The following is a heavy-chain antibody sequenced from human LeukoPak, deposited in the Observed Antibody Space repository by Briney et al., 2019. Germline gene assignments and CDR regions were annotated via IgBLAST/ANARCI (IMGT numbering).Heavy chain of an antibody. V-gene: IGHV3-23*01. CDR2: ISGGAGRI. Sequence: GGSLRLSCAVSGITLSDYAMSWVRQAPGKGLEWVSGISGGAGRIDYADSVKGRFTMSRDNSRSTLYMEMNSLRAEDTAVYYCAAAGDGYNAVDYWGQGTLVTVSS. D-gene: IGHD5-24*01. J-gene: IGHJ4*02. CDR3: AAAGDGYNAVDY. CDR1: GITLSDYA.